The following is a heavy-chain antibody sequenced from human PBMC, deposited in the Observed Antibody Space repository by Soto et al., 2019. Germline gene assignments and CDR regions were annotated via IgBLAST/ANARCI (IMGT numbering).Heavy chain of an antibody. J-gene: IGHJ4*02. CDR3: ARYHYQDSSGYYSHFDY. CDR1: GASISSGGYY. D-gene: IGHD3-22*01. Sequence: QMHLQESGPGLVKPSQTLSLTCTVSGASISSGGYYWTWIRQHPGKGLEWMGYIYYSGSTYYNPSLKSRITKSIDTSKKQFSPKLSSVTAAHTAVDYCARYHYQDSSGYYSHFDYWGQGTLVTVSS. V-gene: IGHV4-31*03. CDR2: IYYSGST.